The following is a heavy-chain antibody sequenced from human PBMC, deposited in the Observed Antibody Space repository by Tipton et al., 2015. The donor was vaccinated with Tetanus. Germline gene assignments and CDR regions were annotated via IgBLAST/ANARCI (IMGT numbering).Heavy chain of an antibody. D-gene: IGHD4-11*01. CDR2: IHHSGLA. Sequence: TLSLTCTVSGDSVSTGNFYWSWIRQPQGKGLEWIAFIHHSGLAFSKPSLKSRVSISIDTSQNQFSLRLTSVTAADTAVYFCARNVYTVTNDAFDIWGHGTLVNVSS. CDR3: ARNVYTVTNDAFDI. V-gene: IGHV4-30-4*01. CDR1: GDSVSTGNFY. J-gene: IGHJ3*02.